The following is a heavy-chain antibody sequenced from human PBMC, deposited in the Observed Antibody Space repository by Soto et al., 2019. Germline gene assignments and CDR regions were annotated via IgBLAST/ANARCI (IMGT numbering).Heavy chain of an antibody. Sequence: ASVKVSCKASGYTFTRYYMHWVRLAPGQGLEWMGIINPSGGSTYYNPSLKSRVTISVDTSKNQFSLKLSSVTAADTAVYYCAGQSQETAMVTEPFDYWGQGTLVTVSS. J-gene: IGHJ4*02. CDR1: GYTFTRYY. D-gene: IGHD5-18*01. V-gene: IGHV1-46*01. CDR2: INPSGGST. CDR3: AGQSQETAMVTEPFDY.